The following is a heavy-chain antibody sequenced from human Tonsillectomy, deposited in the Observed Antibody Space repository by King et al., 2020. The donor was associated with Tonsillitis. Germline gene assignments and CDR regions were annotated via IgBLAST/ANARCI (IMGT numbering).Heavy chain of an antibody. J-gene: IGHJ1*01. V-gene: IGHV3-23*04. Sequence: VQLVESGGGLVQPGESQRLSCAASGFTFSSFSMTWIRQAPGKGLEWVSSVSAGGHSTYYADSVKGRFTISRDNSKNTFYLQMSSLRADDTAVYYCTKPTPADSTGWPLYFHHWGQGTLVTVSS. CDR3: TKPTPADSTGWPLYFHH. CDR1: GFTFSSFS. D-gene: IGHD6-19*01. CDR2: VSAGGHST.